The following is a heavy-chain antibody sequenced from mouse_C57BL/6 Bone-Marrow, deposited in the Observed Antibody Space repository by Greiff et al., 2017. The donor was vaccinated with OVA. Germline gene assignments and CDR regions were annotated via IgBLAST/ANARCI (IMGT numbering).Heavy chain of an antibody. J-gene: IGHJ3*01. V-gene: IGHV1-69*01. Sequence: QVQLQQPGAELVMPGASVKLSCKASGYTFTSYWMHWVKQRPGQGLEWIGEIDPSDSYTNYNQKFKGKSTLTVDKSSSTAYMQLSSLTSEDSAVYYCERDGTSHFAYWGQGTLVPVSA. CDR1: GYTFTSYW. CDR3: ERDGTSHFAY. D-gene: IGHD1-1*01. CDR2: IDPSDSYT.